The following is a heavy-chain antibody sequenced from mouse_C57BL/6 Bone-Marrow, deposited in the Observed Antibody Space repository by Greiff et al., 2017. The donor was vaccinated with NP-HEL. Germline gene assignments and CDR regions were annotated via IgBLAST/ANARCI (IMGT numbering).Heavy chain of an antibody. V-gene: IGHV1-64*01. CDR1: GYTFTSYW. J-gene: IGHJ2*01. Sequence: VKLQQPGAELVKPGASVKLSCKASGYTFTSYWMHWVKQRPGQGLEWIGMIHPNSGSTNYNEKFKSKATLTVDKSSSTAYMQLSSLTSEDSAVYYCARWSGSSIDYWGQGTTLTVSS. CDR3: ARWSGSSIDY. CDR2: IHPNSGST. D-gene: IGHD1-1*01.